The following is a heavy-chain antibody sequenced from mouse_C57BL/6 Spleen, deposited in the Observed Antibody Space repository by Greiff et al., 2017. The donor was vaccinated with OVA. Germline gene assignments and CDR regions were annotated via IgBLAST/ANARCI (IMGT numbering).Heavy chain of an antibody. V-gene: IGHV1-55*01. Sequence: QVQLKESGAELVKPGASVKMSCKTSGYTFTSYWITWVKQRPGQGLEWIGDIYPGSGSTNYNEKFKSKATLTVDTSSSTAYMQLSSLTSEDSAVYYCARDYPYYFDYWGQGTTLTVSS. CDR3: ARDYPYYFDY. CDR2: IYPGSGST. J-gene: IGHJ2*01. D-gene: IGHD2-4*01. CDR1: GYTFTSYW.